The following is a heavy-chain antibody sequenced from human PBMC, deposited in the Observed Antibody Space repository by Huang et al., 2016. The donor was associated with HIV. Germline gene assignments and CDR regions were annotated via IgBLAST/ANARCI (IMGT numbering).Heavy chain of an antibody. CDR2: MYYSGGT. CDR3: ARLLYRYYFDY. V-gene: IGHV4-39*01. Sequence: QLQLQESGPGLVKPSETLSLTCTVSGGSISSSSYYWGWIRQPPGKGLEWIGSMYYSGGTYYHPSLRSRVTISVDTSKNQFSLKLSSVTAADTAVYYCARLLYRYYFDYWGQGTLVTVSS. CDR1: GGSISSSSYY. D-gene: IGHD1-26*01. J-gene: IGHJ4*02.